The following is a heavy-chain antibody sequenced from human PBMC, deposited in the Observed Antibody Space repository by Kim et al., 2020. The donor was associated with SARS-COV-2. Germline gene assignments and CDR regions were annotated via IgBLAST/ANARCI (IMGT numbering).Heavy chain of an antibody. Sequence: GGSLRLSCAASGFTFDDYAMHWVRQAPGKGLEWVSGISWNSGSIDYADSVQGRFTISRDNAKNSLYLQMNSLRAEDTALYYCAKASSWNDPLSWDYWGQGTLVTVSS. CDR2: ISWNSGSI. V-gene: IGHV3-9*01. CDR1: GFTFDDYA. J-gene: IGHJ4*02. D-gene: IGHD1-1*01. CDR3: AKASSWNDPLSWDY.